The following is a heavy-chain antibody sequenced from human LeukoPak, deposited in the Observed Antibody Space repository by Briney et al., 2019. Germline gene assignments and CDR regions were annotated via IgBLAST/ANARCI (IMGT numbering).Heavy chain of an antibody. J-gene: IGHJ4*02. CDR3: TRADYGLGY. V-gene: IGHV3-73*01. D-gene: IGHD4-17*01. CDR1: GFTFSVSA. CDR2: VRTRTNNFAT. Sequence: PGGSLRLSCAASGFTFSVSAIHWVRQAPGKGLGWVGRVRTRTNNFATAYAVSVKGRFTVSRDDSRNTAYLQMNSLKTEDTAVYFCTRADYGLGYWGQGTLVTVSS.